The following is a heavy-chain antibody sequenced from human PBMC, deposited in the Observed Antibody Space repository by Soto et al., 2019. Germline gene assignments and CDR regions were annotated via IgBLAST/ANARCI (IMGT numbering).Heavy chain of an antibody. J-gene: IGHJ5*02. V-gene: IGHV1-18*04. D-gene: IGHD5-12*01. CDR1: GYSFSSYG. CDR2: ISVNNGNT. CDR3: ATSYDSGFDP. Sequence: WASVKVSCKASGYSFSSYGISWVRQAPGQGLEWMGWISVNNGNTNYAQKFQGRVTMTTDTSTSTAYMELRSLRSDDTAVYYCATSYDSGFDPWGQGTLVTVSS.